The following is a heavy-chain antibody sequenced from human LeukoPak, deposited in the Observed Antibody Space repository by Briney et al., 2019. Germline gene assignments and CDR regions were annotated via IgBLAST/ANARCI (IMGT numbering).Heavy chain of an antibody. Sequence: ASVKVSCKASGYTXSSYYIHWVRQSPGHGLGWMGIVNPSCGSTSYAQKFQGRVTMTRDTSTSTVYMELSSLRSEDTAVYYCARDLEFGLVYFDYWGQGTLVTVSS. D-gene: IGHD3-3*01. V-gene: IGHV1-46*01. J-gene: IGHJ4*02. CDR2: VNPSCGST. CDR3: ARDLEFGLVYFDY. CDR1: GYTXSSYY.